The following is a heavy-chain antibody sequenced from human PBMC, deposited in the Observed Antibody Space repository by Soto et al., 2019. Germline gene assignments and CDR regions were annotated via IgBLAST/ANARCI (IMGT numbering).Heavy chain of an antibody. Sequence: PSETMSLTCTVSGGSISSYYWTWIRQHPGKGLEWIGYNYYSGITYYNPSLKSRVTISLDTSRNQFSLKLSSVTAADTAVYYCARGSSIAGLYYGMDVWGQGTTVPVSS. CDR3: ARGSSIAGLYYGMDV. V-gene: IGHV4-59*06. J-gene: IGHJ6*02. CDR2: NYYSGIT. D-gene: IGHD6-6*01. CDR1: GGSISSYY.